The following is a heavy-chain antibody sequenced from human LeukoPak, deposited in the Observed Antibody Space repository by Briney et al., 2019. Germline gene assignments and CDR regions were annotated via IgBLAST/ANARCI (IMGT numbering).Heavy chain of an antibody. V-gene: IGHV3-23*01. CDR3: AKDLREYSSSPRNAFDI. D-gene: IGHD6-6*01. J-gene: IGHJ3*02. CDR2: ISGSGGST. Sequence: GGSLRLSCAASGFTFSSYAMSWVRQAPGKGLEWVSAISGSGGSTYYADSVKGRFTISRDNSKNTLYLQMNSLRAEDTAVYYCAKDLREYSSSPRNAFDIWGQGTMVTVSS. CDR1: GFTFSSYA.